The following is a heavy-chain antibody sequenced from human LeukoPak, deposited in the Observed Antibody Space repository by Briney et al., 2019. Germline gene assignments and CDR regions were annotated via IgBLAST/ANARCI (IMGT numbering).Heavy chain of an antibody. CDR1: GFTFTNYA. D-gene: IGHD6-19*01. V-gene: IGHV3-30*02. CDR2: IPYDGSDK. Sequence: PRGSLRLSCAASGFTFTNYAMHWVRQAPGKGPEWVAFIPYDGSDKYYADSVKGRFTISRDNSKNTLSLQMNSLRADDTAVYYCAKDWSASSGWFLDYWGQGTLVTVSS. J-gene: IGHJ4*02. CDR3: AKDWSASSGWFLDY.